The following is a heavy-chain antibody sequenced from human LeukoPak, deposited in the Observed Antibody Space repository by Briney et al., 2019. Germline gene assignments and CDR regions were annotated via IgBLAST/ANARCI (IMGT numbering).Heavy chain of an antibody. CDR1: GGSISSFY. Sequence: SETLSLTCTVSGGSISSFYWNWIRQPPGKGLEWIGYIYYNGSTNYNPSLKSRVTISIDTSKNQFSLKLSSVTAADTAVYYCARGGNYVYHFDYWGQGTLVTVSS. V-gene: IGHV4-59*01. CDR2: IYYNGST. J-gene: IGHJ4*02. D-gene: IGHD4-11*01. CDR3: ARGGNYVYHFDY.